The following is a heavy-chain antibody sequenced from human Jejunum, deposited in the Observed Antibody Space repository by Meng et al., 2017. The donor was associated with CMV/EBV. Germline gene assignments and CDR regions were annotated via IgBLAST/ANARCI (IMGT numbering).Heavy chain of an antibody. V-gene: IGHV3-23*01. J-gene: IGHJ4*02. CDR1: GFTFCPCA. CDR2: FSGTGGNP. D-gene: IGHD3-22*01. Sequence: SGFTFCPCALSRVRQAPGKGLGWLSSFSGTGGNPYYADSVKGRFTISRDDSHNTLFLHMNSLRAEDTAVYYCAKADYYDGSGYYFDYWGQGTLVTVSS. CDR3: AKADYYDGSGYYFDY.